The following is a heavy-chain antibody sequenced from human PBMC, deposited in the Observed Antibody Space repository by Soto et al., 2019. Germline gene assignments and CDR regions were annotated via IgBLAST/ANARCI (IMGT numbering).Heavy chain of an antibody. CDR1: GGSISSGNYF. D-gene: IGHD4-17*01. CDR2: IYYSGIT. CDR3: ARGGDNGFDY. J-gene: IGHJ4*02. Sequence: SETLSLTCTVSGGSISSGNYFWNWIRQQPGKGLEWIAFIYYSGITYYNLSLKSRLTISLDTSENQFSLTLSSVTSADTAVYYCARGGDNGFDYWGQGIMVTVYS. V-gene: IGHV4-31*03.